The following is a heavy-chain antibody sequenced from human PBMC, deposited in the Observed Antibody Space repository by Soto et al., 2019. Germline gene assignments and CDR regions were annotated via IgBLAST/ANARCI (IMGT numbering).Heavy chain of an antibody. D-gene: IGHD6-25*01. Sequence: QVHLQESGPGLVKPSQTLSLTCTVSGDSIYSGASYWSWIRQPPGQGLEWIGYIHDSGSTYYNPSLRSRVIISVDTSRTQFSLKLSSVTAADTAVYYCARGGAAAARPFDYWGQGTLLTVSS. CDR2: IHDSGST. V-gene: IGHV4-30-4*08. CDR1: GDSIYSGASY. J-gene: IGHJ4*02. CDR3: ARGGAAAARPFDY.